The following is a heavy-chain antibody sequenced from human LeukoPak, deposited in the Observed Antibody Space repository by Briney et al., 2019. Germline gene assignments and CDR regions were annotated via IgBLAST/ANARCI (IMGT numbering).Heavy chain of an antibody. V-gene: IGHV3-30*02. J-gene: IGHJ5*02. CDR3: APIYADCP. CDR2: IRYDGSNK. CDR1: GFTFSRYD. Sequence: GGSLRLSCAASGFTFSRYDIHWVRQAPGKGLEWVAFIRYDGSNKYYADSVKGRFTISRDNSKNTLSLQMNSLRAEDTAVYYCAPIYADCPWGQGTLVTVSS. D-gene: IGHD4-17*01.